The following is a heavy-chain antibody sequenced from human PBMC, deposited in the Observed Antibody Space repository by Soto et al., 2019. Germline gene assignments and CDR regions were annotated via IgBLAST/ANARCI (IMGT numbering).Heavy chain of an antibody. CDR1: GFTFSSHA. CDR3: AKVGYYDSSGRGPVDV. Sequence: LRLSCAASGFTFSSHAMSWVRQAPGKGLEWVATISASGGSTYYADSVKGRFTISRDNSKNTLFVQMNSLGAADTAVYYCAKVGYYDSSGRGPVDVWGQGTTVTVSS. J-gene: IGHJ6*02. V-gene: IGHV3-23*01. CDR2: ISASGGST. D-gene: IGHD3-22*01.